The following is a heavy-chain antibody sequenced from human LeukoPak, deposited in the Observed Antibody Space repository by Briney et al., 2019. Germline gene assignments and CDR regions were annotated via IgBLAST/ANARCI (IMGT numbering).Heavy chain of an antibody. D-gene: IGHD1-26*01. J-gene: IGHJ6*03. Sequence: SETLSLTCTVSGGSISSYYWSWIRQPPGRGLEWIGYIYYSGSTNYNPSLKSRVTISVDTSKNQFSLKLSSVTAADTAVYYCAKNSGSYYYYYYYMDVWGKGTTVTVSS. V-gene: IGHV4-59*01. CDR1: GGSISSYY. CDR2: IYYSGST. CDR3: AKNSGSYYYYYYYMDV.